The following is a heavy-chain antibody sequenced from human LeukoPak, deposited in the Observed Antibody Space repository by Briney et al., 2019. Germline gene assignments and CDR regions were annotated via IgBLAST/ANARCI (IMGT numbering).Heavy chain of an antibody. D-gene: IGHD4-23*01. V-gene: IGHV3-21*01. CDR1: GFTVSSDY. Sequence: PGGSLRLSCAASGFTVSSDYMNWVRQAPGKGLEWVSSISSSSSYIYYADSVKGRFTISRDNAKNSLYLQMNSLRAEDTAVYYCARGVSVVPDYWGQGTLVTVSS. CDR2: ISSSSSYI. J-gene: IGHJ4*02. CDR3: ARGVSVVPDY.